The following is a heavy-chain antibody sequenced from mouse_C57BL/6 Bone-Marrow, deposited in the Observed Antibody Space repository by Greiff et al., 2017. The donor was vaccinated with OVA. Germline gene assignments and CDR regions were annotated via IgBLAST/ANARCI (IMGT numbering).Heavy chain of an antibody. CDR1: GFTFSSYG. J-gene: IGHJ3*01. Sequence: DVKLVESGGDLVKPGGSLKLSCAASGFTFSSYGMSWVRQTPDKRLEWVATISSGGSYTYYPDSVKGRFTISRDNAKNTLYLQMSSLKSEDTAMYYCARQRRSAKYAYWGQGTLVTVSA. CDR3: ARQRRSAKYAY. CDR2: ISSGGSYT. V-gene: IGHV5-6*02.